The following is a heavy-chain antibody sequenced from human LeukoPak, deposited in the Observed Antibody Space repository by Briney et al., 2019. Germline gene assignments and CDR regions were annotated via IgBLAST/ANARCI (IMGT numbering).Heavy chain of an antibody. D-gene: IGHD6-19*01. J-gene: IGHJ4*02. CDR3: ARKAVAGFDY. V-gene: IGHV4-59*01. Sequence: SETLSLTCTVSGGSISSYYWSWIRQPPGKGLEWIGYIYYSGSTNYSPSLKSRVTISVDTSKNQFSLKLSSVTAADTAVYYCARKAVAGFDYWGQGTLVTVSS. CDR2: IYYSGST. CDR1: GGSISSYY.